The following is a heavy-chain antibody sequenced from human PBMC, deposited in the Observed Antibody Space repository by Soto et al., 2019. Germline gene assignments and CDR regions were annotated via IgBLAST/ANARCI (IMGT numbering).Heavy chain of an antibody. CDR2: IDPSDSYT. V-gene: IGHV5-10-1*01. Sequence: GESLKISCKGSGYSFTSYWISWVRQMPGKGLEWMGRIDPSDSYTNYSPSFQGHVTISADKSTSTAYLQWSSLKASDTAMYYCARRKIVVVPAATNYYYYGMDVWGQGTTVTVSS. CDR3: ARRKIVVVPAATNYYYYGMDV. D-gene: IGHD2-2*01. J-gene: IGHJ6*02. CDR1: GYSFTSYW.